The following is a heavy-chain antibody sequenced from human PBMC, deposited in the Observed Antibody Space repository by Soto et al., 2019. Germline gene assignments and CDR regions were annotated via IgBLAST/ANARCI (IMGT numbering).Heavy chain of an antibody. CDR1: GFTFSSYS. J-gene: IGHJ6*03. CDR3: ASDIRFGELSALNQYYYYMDV. Sequence: GGSLRLSCAASGFTFSSYSMNWVRQAPGKGLEWVSYISSSSSTIYYADSVKGRFTISRDNAKNSLYLQMNSLRAEDTAVYYCASDIRFGELSALNQYYYYMDVWGKGTTVTVSS. V-gene: IGHV3-48*01. D-gene: IGHD3-10*01. CDR2: ISSSSSTI.